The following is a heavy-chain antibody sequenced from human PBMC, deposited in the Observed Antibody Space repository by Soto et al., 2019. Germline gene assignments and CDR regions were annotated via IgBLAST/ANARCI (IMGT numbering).Heavy chain of an antibody. D-gene: IGHD7-27*01. J-gene: IGHJ4*02. V-gene: IGHV3-30-3*01. CDR2: ISYDGTNK. Sequence: WGSLRLSCAAPGFSVSISPMRWARQAPGKGPEWVALISYDGTNKFYADFVKGRFTISRDNSKSTLYLQVDSLRPEDAAVYYCARDPKTSGGQHWAFNYFDSWGQGTLVTVSS. CDR3: ARDPKTSGGQHWAFNYFDS. CDR1: GFSVSISP.